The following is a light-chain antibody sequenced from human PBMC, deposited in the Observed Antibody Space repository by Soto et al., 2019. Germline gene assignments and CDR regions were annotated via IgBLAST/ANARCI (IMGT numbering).Light chain of an antibody. CDR1: QSVMHTSYSKDY. J-gene: IGKJ2*01. Sequence: DIVLTQSPDTLTVSLGERATINCKSSQSVMHTSYSKDYLVWYQQKPGQPPRLLIHWASTRDSGVPERFSGSGSVTDFTLTISGLQAEDVAVYYCQAYYITPYTVGQGTRVEIK. V-gene: IGKV4-1*01. CDR3: QAYYITPYT. CDR2: WAS.